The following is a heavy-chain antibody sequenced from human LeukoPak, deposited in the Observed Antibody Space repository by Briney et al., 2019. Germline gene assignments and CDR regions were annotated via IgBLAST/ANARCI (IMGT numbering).Heavy chain of an antibody. J-gene: IGHJ4*02. CDR3: TTGGGTMDF. CDR2: FTSRSAGGTI. V-gene: IGHV3-15*01. D-gene: IGHD2-15*01. Sequence: GESLRLSCTASEVTVSNTWMSWARQAPGKGLEWVGLFTSRSAGGTIHYAAPVQGRFTILAEDSKNTWYLQMNGLQIEDTGIYYCTTGGGTMDFWGQGTLVTVSS. CDR1: EVTVSNTW.